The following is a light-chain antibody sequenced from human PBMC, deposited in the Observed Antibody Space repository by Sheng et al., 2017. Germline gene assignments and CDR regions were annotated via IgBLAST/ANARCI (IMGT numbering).Light chain of an antibody. CDR1: SSNIGNNF. V-gene: IGLV1-51*01. CDR2: DNN. Sequence: QSVLTQPPSVSAAPGQKVTISCSGTSSNIGNNFVSWYQQLPGTAPKLLIYDNNKRPSGIPDRFSGSKSGTSATLGITGLQTGDEAVYYCGTWDTSLSVGVFGGGTKLTVL. CDR3: GTWDTSLSVGV. J-gene: IGLJ3*02.